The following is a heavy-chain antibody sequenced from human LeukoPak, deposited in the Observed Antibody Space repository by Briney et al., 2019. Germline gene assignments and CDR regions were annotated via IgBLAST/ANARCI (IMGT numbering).Heavy chain of an antibody. CDR2: IWYDGSNK. CDR1: GFTFSNYD. D-gene: IGHD2-8*01. Sequence: GGSLRLSCAVSGFTFSNYDMHWVRQAPGKGLEWVAVIWYDGSNKYYADSVKGRFTISRDNSKYTLYLQMNTLRAEDTAVYYCARDPGGVVYFDYWGQGTLVTVSS. J-gene: IGHJ4*02. CDR3: ARDPGGVVYFDY. V-gene: IGHV3-33*01.